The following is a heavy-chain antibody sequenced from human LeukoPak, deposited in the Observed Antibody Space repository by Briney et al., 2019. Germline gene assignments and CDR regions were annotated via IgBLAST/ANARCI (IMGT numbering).Heavy chain of an antibody. CDR3: ARDGGDSSGYYYLDY. D-gene: IGHD3-22*01. Sequence: ETLSLTCAVSGGSISSSNWWSWVRQAPGKGLEWVSVIYSGGSTYYADSVKGRFTISRDNSKNTLYLQMNSLRAEDTAVYYCARDGGDSSGYYYLDYWGQGTLVTVSS. CDR1: GGSISSSNW. V-gene: IGHV3-53*01. J-gene: IGHJ4*02. CDR2: IYSGGST.